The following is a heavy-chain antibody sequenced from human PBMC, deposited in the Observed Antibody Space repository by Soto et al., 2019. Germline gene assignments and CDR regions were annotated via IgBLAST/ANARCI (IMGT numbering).Heavy chain of an antibody. J-gene: IGHJ6*02. Sequence: GGSLRLSCAASGFTFSSYSMNWVRQAPGKGLEWVSSISSSSYIYYADSVKGRFTISRDNAKNSLYLQMNSLRAEDTAVYYRARGARSSLVATIDEFYYGMDVWGQGTTVTVSS. CDR2: ISSSSYI. CDR3: ARGARSSLVATIDEFYYGMDV. CDR1: GFTFSSYS. D-gene: IGHD5-12*01. V-gene: IGHV3-21*01.